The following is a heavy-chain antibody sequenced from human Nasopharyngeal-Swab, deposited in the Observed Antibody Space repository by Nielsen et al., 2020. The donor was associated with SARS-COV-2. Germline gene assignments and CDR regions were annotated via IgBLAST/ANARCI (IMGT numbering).Heavy chain of an antibody. Sequence: GSLRLSCAVSGGSFSGYYWSWIRQPPGKRLDWIGEINHSGSTKYNPSLKSRVNISVDTSKNQFSLKVSSVTAADTAVYYCARGGYYCSSTSCYYYSGYYYGMDVWGQGTTVTVSS. CDR1: GGSFSGYY. CDR2: INHSGST. J-gene: IGHJ6*02. CDR3: ARGGYYCSSTSCYYYSGYYYGMDV. V-gene: IGHV4-34*01. D-gene: IGHD2-2*01.